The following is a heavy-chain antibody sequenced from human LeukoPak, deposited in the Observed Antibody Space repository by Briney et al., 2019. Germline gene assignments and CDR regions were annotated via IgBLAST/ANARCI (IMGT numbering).Heavy chain of an antibody. CDR3: ARLRVAVIDY. V-gene: IGHV4-39*01. J-gene: IGHJ4*02. D-gene: IGHD2-15*01. CDR1: GGSISSSSYY. Sequence: PSETLSLTCTVSGGSISSSSYYRGWIRQPPGKGLEWIGSIYYSGSTYYNPSLKSRVTISVDTSKNQFSLKLSSVTAADTAVYYCARLRVAVIDYWGQGTLVTVSS. CDR2: IYYSGST.